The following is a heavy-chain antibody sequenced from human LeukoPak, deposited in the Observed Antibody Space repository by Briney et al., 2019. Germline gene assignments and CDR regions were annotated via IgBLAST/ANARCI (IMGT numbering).Heavy chain of an antibody. CDR1: GGTFSSYA. CDR2: IIPIFGTA. Sequence: GASVKVSCKASGGTFSSYAISWVRQAPGQGLEWMGGIIPIFGTANYAQKFQGRVTMTRDTSISTAYMELSRLRSDDTAVYYCARAFLAAAAEQRNWGQGILVTVSS. J-gene: IGHJ4*02. CDR3: ARAFLAAAAEQRN. D-gene: IGHD6-13*01. V-gene: IGHV1-69*05.